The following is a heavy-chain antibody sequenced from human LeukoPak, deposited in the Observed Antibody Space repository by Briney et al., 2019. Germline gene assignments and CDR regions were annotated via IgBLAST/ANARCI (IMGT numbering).Heavy chain of an antibody. CDR3: AKSSMIVVGGFDY. D-gene: IGHD3-22*01. Sequence: PGGSLRLSCAASGFTFNTYSMNWVRQTPGKGLEWVASISSSGSFKYYADSVKGRFTISRDNAKNSLYLQMNSLRAEDTAVYYCAKSSMIVVGGFDYWGQGTLVTVSS. CDR1: GFTFNTYS. CDR2: ISSSGSFK. V-gene: IGHV3-21*04. J-gene: IGHJ4*02.